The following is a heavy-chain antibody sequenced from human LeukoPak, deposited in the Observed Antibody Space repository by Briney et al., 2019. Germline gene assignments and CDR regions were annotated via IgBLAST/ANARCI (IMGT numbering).Heavy chain of an antibody. Sequence: GGSLRLSCAASGFTFSSYAMSWVRQAPGKGLEWVSAISGSGGSTYYADSVKGRFTISRDNSKNTLYLQMNSLRAEDTAVYYCAKAGLVPYYYHMVVWGKGTTVTVSS. D-gene: IGHD6-6*01. J-gene: IGHJ6*03. CDR3: AKAGLVPYYYHMVV. CDR1: GFTFSSYA. V-gene: IGHV3-23*01. CDR2: ISGSGGST.